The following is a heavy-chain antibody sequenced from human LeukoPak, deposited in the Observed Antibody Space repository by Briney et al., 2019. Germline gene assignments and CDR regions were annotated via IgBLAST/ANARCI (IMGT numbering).Heavy chain of an antibody. CDR3: ARVDTAMAGYYYYYMDV. Sequence: ASVKVSCKASGGTFSNYAISWVRQAPGQGLEWMGGIIPIFGTANYAQKFQGRVTITADESTSTAYVELSSLRSEDTAVYYCARVDTAMAGYYYYYMDVWGKGTTVTVSS. D-gene: IGHD5-18*01. CDR1: GGTFSNYA. J-gene: IGHJ6*03. V-gene: IGHV1-69*13. CDR2: IIPIFGTA.